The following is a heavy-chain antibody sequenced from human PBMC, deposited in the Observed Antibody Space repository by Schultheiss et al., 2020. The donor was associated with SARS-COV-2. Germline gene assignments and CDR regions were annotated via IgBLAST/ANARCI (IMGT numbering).Heavy chain of an antibody. J-gene: IGHJ4*02. V-gene: IGHV1-69*13. CDR2: IIPIFGTA. D-gene: IGHD6-13*01. Sequence: SVKVSCKASGGTFSNYAVDWARQAPGQGLEWMGEIIPIFGTANYAQKFQGRVTITADESTSTAYMELSRLRSDDTAVYYCARDPIHAAAAGSNFDYWGQGTLVTVSS. CDR3: ARDPIHAAAAGSNFDY. CDR1: GGTFSNYA.